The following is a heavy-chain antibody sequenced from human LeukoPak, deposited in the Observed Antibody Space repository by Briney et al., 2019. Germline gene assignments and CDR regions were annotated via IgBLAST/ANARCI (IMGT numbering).Heavy chain of an antibody. J-gene: IGHJ5*02. Sequence: PSETLSLTCSVSGASIRSNYWSCIRQPPGKGLEWIGYSHHSGSTNYNPSVKSRVTISVDTSKNQFSLKLTSMTAADTAVYYCAREGDPGSGYNYGNWLDVWGQGILVIVSS. V-gene: IGHV4-59*01. CDR3: AREGDPGSGYNYGNWLDV. D-gene: IGHD5-12*01. CDR2: SHHSGST. CDR1: GASIRSNY.